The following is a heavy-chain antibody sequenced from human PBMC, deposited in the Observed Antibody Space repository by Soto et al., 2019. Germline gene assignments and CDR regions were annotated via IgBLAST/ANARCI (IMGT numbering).Heavy chain of an antibody. D-gene: IGHD1-26*01. Sequence: EVQLVESGGTLVQPGGSLRLSCAASGFDFSAHWLHWVRQAPGKGLEWVANIKEDGSVKHFVDTMRGRFTISRDNAKKSLYLQLNSLRVEDTAVYYCARESYGTLDYWGQGALVSVSS. V-gene: IGHV3-7*05. J-gene: IGHJ4*02. CDR1: GFDFSAHW. CDR3: ARESYGTLDY. CDR2: IKEDGSVK.